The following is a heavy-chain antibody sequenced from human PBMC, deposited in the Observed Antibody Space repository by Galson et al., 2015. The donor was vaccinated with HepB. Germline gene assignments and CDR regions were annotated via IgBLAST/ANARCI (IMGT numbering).Heavy chain of an antibody. CDR3: AQDLTYYYGSGSYFVGMDV. CDR1: GFTFEDYA. CDR2: ISWNSDFK. V-gene: IGHV3-9*01. D-gene: IGHD3-10*01. J-gene: IGHJ6*02. Sequence: LRLSCAASGFTFEDYAMHWVRQVPGKGLEWVSGISWNSDFKGYADSVRGRFTVSRDNAKYSLYLQMNSLRAEDTALYYCAQDLTYYYGSGSYFVGMDVWGQGTTVTVSS.